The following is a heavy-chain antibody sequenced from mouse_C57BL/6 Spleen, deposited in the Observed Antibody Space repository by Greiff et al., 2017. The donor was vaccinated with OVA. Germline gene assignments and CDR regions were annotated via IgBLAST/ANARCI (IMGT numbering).Heavy chain of an antibody. V-gene: IGHV1-80*01. CDR3: ARWALERYFDD. CDR1: GYAFSSYW. Sequence: QVQLQQSGAELVKPGASVKISCKASGYAFSSYWMNWVKQRPGKGLEWIGQIYPGDGDTNYNGKFKGKATLTADKSSSTAYMQLSSLTSEDSAVYFCARWALERYFDDWGQGTTLTVSS. J-gene: IGHJ2*01. D-gene: IGHD2-10*02. CDR2: IYPGDGDT.